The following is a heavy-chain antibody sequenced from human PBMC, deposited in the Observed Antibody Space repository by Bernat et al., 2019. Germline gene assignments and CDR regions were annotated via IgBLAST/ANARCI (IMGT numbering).Heavy chain of an antibody. J-gene: IGHJ4*02. CDR3: AKLRGDCSSTSCSPYYFDY. CDR1: GGSISSSSYY. D-gene: IGHD2-2*01. CDR2: IYYSGST. Sequence: QLQLQESGPGLVKPSETLSLTCTVSGGSISSSSYYWGWIRQPPGKGLEWIGSIYYSGSTYYNPSLKSRVTISVDTSKNQFSRKLSSVTAADTAVYYCAKLRGDCSSTSCSPYYFDYWGQGTLVTVSS. V-gene: IGHV4-39*01.